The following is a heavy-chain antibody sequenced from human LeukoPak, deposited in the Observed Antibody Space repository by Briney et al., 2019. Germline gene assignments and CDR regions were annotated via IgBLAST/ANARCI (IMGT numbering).Heavy chain of an antibody. D-gene: IGHD4-17*01. J-gene: IGHJ4*02. Sequence: SETLSLTCTVSGGSISSYYWSWIRQPPGKGLEWIGYIYYSGSTNYNPSLKSRVTISVDTSKNQFSLKLSSVTAADTAVYYCARGYYGDYFGYWGQGTLVTVSS. CDR1: GGSISSYY. CDR3: ARGYYGDYFGY. CDR2: IYYSGST. V-gene: IGHV4-59*01.